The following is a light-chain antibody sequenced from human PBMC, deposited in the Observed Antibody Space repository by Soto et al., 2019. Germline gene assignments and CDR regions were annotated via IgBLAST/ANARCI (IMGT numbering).Light chain of an antibody. Sequence: EIVLTQSPDTLSLSPGESATLSCRANQSVSSNYLAWYQQKPGRAPRLLIYGASNRATGIPDRFSGSGSGTDFTLTISRLEPEDFAVFYCQQYDDSITFGQGTRLEIE. CDR1: QSVSSNY. CDR3: QQYDDSIT. CDR2: GAS. J-gene: IGKJ5*01. V-gene: IGKV3-20*01.